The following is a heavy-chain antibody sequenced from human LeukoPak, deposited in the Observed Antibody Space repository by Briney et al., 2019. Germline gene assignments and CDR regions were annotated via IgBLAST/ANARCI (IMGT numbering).Heavy chain of an antibody. D-gene: IGHD4-17*01. Sequence: GGSLRLSCAASGFTFSSYAMSWVRQAPGKGLEWVSAISGSGGSTYYADSVQGRFTISRDNSKNTLYLQMNSLRAEDTAVYYCAKSINNYGDINYFDYWGQGTLVTVSS. CDR3: AKSINNYGDINYFDY. CDR2: ISGSGGST. V-gene: IGHV3-23*01. CDR1: GFTFSSYA. J-gene: IGHJ4*02.